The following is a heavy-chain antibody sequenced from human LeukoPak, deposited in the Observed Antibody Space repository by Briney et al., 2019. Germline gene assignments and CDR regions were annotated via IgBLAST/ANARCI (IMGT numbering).Heavy chain of an antibody. V-gene: IGHV4-34*01. CDR2: INHSGST. D-gene: IGHD3-10*01. CDR3: ARGRVLLWLGAPGHFDY. Sequence: TTSETLSLTCAVYGGSFSGYYWSWIRQPPGKGLEWIGEINHSGSTNYNPSLKSRVTISVDTSKNQFSLKLSSVTAADTAVYYCARGRVLLWLGAPGHFDYWGQGTLVTVSS. J-gene: IGHJ4*02. CDR1: GGSFSGYY.